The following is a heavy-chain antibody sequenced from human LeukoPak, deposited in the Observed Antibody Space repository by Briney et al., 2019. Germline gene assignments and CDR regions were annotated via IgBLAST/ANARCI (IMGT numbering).Heavy chain of an antibody. CDR1: GYSFTNYW. CDR3: ARLPGDSSGYYYGWFDP. CDR2: IYPDDSDT. D-gene: IGHD3-22*01. Sequence: GESLKISCKGSGYSFTNYWIGWVRQMPGKGLEWMGIIYPDDSDTRYSPSFQGQVTISADKSISTAYLQWSSLKASDTAMYYCARLPGDSSGYYYGWFDPWGQGTLVTVSS. J-gene: IGHJ5*02. V-gene: IGHV5-51*01.